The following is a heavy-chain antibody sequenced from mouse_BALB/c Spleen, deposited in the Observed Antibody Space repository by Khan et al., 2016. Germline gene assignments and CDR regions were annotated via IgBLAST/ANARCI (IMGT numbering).Heavy chain of an antibody. V-gene: IGHV3-2*02. Sequence: EVQLVESGPGLVKPSQSLSLTCTVTGYSITSDYAWNWIRQFPGNKLEWMGYISYSGNTRYNPSLTSRISITRDTSKNLFFLQLNSVTSEDTGTYYCARWVRNTLDYWGQGTSVTVSS. CDR2: ISYSGNT. CDR1: GYSITSDYA. J-gene: IGHJ4*01. D-gene: IGHD2-14*01. CDR3: ARWVRNTLDY.